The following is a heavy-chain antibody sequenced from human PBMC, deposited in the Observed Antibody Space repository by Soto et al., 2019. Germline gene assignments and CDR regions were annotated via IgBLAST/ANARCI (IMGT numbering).Heavy chain of an antibody. D-gene: IGHD3-3*01. Sequence: SETLSLTCTVSGGSISSGGYYWSWIRQHPGKGLEWIGYIYYSGSTYYNPSLKSRVTISVDTSKNQFSLKLSSVTAADTAVYYCARAVPTNYDFWSGYYTGSYYYGMDVWGQGTTVTVSS. CDR1: GGSISSGGYY. CDR3: ARAVPTNYDFWSGYYTGSYYYGMDV. J-gene: IGHJ6*02. CDR2: IYYSGST. V-gene: IGHV4-31*03.